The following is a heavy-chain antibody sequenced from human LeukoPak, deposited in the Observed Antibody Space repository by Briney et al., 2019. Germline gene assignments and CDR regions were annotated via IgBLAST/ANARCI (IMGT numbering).Heavy chain of an antibody. Sequence: SETLSLTCTVSGGSISSYYWSWIRQPPGKGLEWIGYIYYSGSTNYNPSLKSRVTISVDTSKNQFSLKLSSVTAADTAVYYYARQRRLIDYWGQGTLVTVSS. D-gene: IGHD3-22*01. CDR3: ARQRRLIDY. CDR1: GGSISSYY. J-gene: IGHJ4*02. V-gene: IGHV4-59*08. CDR2: IYYSGST.